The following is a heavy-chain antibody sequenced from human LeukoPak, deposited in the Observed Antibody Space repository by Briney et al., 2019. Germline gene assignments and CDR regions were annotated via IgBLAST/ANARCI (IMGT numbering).Heavy chain of an antibody. CDR1: AFTFDDYA. CDR3: AKDIYSSSPYGMDV. Sequence: GRSLISSSAAAAFTFDDYAMHWVRHAPGKGLLWFLCISCSSGSIAYAYSVKGRFTISRDNAKNSLYLQMNSLRAEDTALYYCAKDIYSSSPYGMDVWGQGTRVTVSS. CDR2: ISCSSGSI. D-gene: IGHD6-13*01. J-gene: IGHJ6*01. V-gene: IGHV3-9*01.